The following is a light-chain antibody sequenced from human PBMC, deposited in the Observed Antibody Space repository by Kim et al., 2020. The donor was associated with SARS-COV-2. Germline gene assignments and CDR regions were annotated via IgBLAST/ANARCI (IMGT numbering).Light chain of an antibody. CDR2: MNY. CDR1: SSNIGRNK. Sequence: PVLIQPPSASGTPGQRITVSCSGNSSNIGRNKVNWYQQFPGMAPKLLIYMNYQRPSGVPDRFSGSKSGPSASLAISGLQSDDEAAYYCAAWDDNLKGWVFGGGTQLTVL. V-gene: IGLV1-44*01. J-gene: IGLJ3*02. CDR3: AAWDDNLKGWV.